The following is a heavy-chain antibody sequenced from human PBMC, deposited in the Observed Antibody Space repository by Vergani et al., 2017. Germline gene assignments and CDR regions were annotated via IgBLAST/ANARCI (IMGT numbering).Heavy chain of an antibody. CDR2: ISSSGSTI. Sequence: EVQLVESGGGLVQPGGSLRLSCAASGFTFSSYEMNWVRQAPGKGLEWDSYISSSGSTIYYADSVKGRFTISRDNAKNSLYLQMNSLRAEDTAVYYCARVGQLWYKGGGAFDMGGQGPMVTVSS. V-gene: IGHV3-48*03. CDR3: ARVGQLWYKGGGAFDM. D-gene: IGHD5-18*01. CDR1: GFTFSSYE. J-gene: IGHJ3*02.